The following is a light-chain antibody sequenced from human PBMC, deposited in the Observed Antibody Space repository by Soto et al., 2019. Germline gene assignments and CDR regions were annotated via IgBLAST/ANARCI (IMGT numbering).Light chain of an antibody. J-gene: IGLJ2*01. Sequence: SYELTQPPSLSVAPGKTARVTCGGNNIGSKSVHWYQQKPGQAPVLVIYYASDRPSGIPERVSGANSGNTGTLTISSVEAWDEADYYCQVWDSSSDHVVFGVGTKLTVL. CDR3: QVWDSSSDHVV. CDR1: NIGSKS. CDR2: YAS. V-gene: IGLV3-21*04.